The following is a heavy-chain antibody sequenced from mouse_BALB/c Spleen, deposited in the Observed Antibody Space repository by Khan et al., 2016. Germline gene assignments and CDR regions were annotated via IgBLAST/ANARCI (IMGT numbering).Heavy chain of an antibody. V-gene: IGHV3-2*02. Sequence: EVKLLESGPGLVKPSQSLSLTCTVTGCSITSDYAWNWIRQFPGNKLVWLGYISYSGDTHYNPSLTSRISIPRDTSQNQFFLQLNSVTAEDTATYYCAREDYSWFAYWGQGTLVTVSA. J-gene: IGHJ3*01. D-gene: IGHD1-1*02. CDR1: GCSITSDYA. CDR2: ISYSGDT. CDR3: AREDYSWFAY.